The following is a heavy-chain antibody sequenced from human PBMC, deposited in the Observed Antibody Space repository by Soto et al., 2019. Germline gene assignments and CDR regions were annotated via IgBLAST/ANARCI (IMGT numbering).Heavy chain of an antibody. J-gene: IGHJ5*02. D-gene: IGHD5-18*01. Sequence: SSETHPLTSTVYGGTCIGYYWSWIRQPPGKGLEWIGEINHSGSTNYNPSLKSRVTISVDTSKNQFSLKLSSVTAADTAVYYCARVLRRAGSRTAMVNQYRNWFDPWGQGTLVTVSS. V-gene: IGHV4-34*01. CDR3: ARVLRRAGSRTAMVNQYRNWFDP. CDR1: GGTCIGYY. CDR2: INHSGST.